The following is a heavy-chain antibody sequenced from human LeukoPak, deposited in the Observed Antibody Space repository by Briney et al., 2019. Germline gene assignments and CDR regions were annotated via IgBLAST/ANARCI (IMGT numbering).Heavy chain of an antibody. CDR3: ARVDSSGWYFMGH. Sequence: PGGSLRLSCAASGFSFRSYGMHWVRQAPGKGLEWVAVIWYDGSNKYYADSVKGRFTISRDNSKNTLYLQMNSLRAEDTAVYYCARVDSSGWYFMGHWGQGTLVTVSS. V-gene: IGHV3-33*01. D-gene: IGHD6-19*01. J-gene: IGHJ4*02. CDR2: IWYDGSNK. CDR1: GFSFRSYG.